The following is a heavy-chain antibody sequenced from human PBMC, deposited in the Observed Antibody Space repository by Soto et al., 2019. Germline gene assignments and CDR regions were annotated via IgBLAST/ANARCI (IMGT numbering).Heavy chain of an antibody. V-gene: IGHV4-39*01. J-gene: IGHJ4*02. CDR2: IYYSGST. Sequence: SETLSLTCTVSGGSISSSSYYWGWIRQPPGKGLEWIGSIYYSGSTYYNPSLKSRVTISVDTSKNQFSLKLSSVTAADTAVYYCARQARSNYFDYWGQGTLVTVSS. D-gene: IGHD6-6*01. CDR3: ARQARSNYFDY. CDR1: GGSISSSSYY.